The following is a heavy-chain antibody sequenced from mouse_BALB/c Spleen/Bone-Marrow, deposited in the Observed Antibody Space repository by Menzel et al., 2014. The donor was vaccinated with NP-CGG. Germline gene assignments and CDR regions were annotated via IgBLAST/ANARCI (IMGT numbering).Heavy chain of an antibody. J-gene: IGHJ3*01. CDR2: IDPENCNT. Sequence: AANAGIPWALVLQPSTASLVNTKDTYMHSVKHRAEHFLEWIGRIDPENCNTKYDPKFQDKATITADTSSNRAYLELGSVTSGDSAVFFCGRMDLFAYWGQGTLVTVSA. V-gene: IGHV14-3*02. CDR1: LVNTKDTY. CDR3: GRMDLFAY. D-gene: IGHD2-3*01.